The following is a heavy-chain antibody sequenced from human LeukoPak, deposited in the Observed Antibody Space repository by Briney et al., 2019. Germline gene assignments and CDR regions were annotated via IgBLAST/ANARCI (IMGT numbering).Heavy chain of an antibody. V-gene: IGHV3-21*04. CDR1: GFTFSSYS. Sequence: PGGSLRLSCAASGFTFSSYSMNWVRQAPGKGLEWVSSISSSSSYIYYADSVKGRFTISRDNSKNTLYLQMNSLRAEDTAVYYCARAFMVRGVIFYFDYWGQGTLVTVSS. CDR3: ARAFMVRGVIFYFDY. J-gene: IGHJ4*02. CDR2: ISSSSSYI. D-gene: IGHD3-10*01.